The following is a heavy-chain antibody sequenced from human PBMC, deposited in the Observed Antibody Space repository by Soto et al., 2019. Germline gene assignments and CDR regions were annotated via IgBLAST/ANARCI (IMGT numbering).Heavy chain of an antibody. V-gene: IGHV1-18*01. CDR2: LNTYNGKT. CDR1: GYIFTSYG. J-gene: IGHJ6*02. CDR3: AMVDVYVTPSPQDV. Sequence: QVQLVQSGAEVKNPGASVKVSCKTSGYIFTSYGIGWARQAPGQGLEWMGWLNTYNGKTNYAQNLQGRGTLTTDTSTSTAYMELRSLRSNDTAIYYCAMVDVYVTPSPQDVWGQGTTVTVSS. D-gene: IGHD3-16*01.